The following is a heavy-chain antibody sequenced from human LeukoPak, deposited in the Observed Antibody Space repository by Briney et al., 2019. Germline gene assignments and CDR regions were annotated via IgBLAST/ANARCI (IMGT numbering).Heavy chain of an antibody. J-gene: IGHJ4*02. D-gene: IGHD4-17*01. CDR1: GGTFSSYA. Sequence: SVKISCKASGGTFSSYAISWVRHAPGQGLEWMGRIIPIFGTANYAQKFQGRVTLTTDESTSTAYMELSSLKSEDTAVYYCASVFVHDYGDYGDYWGQGTLVTVSS. CDR2: IIPIFGTA. CDR3: ASVFVHDYGDYGDY. V-gene: IGHV1-69*05.